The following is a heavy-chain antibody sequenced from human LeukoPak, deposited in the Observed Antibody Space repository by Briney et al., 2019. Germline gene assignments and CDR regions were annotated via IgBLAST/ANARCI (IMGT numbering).Heavy chain of an antibody. CDR1: GGSLSGYY. J-gene: IGHJ4*02. V-gene: IGHV4-34*01. CDR3: ARGERFLEWLLFPYYFDY. Sequence: SETLSLTCAVYGGSLSGYYWSWIRQPPGKGLEWIGEINHSGSTNYNPSLKSRVTISVDTSKNQFSLKLSSVTAADTAVYYCARGERFLEWLLFPYYFDYWGQGTLVTVSS. CDR2: INHSGST. D-gene: IGHD3-3*01.